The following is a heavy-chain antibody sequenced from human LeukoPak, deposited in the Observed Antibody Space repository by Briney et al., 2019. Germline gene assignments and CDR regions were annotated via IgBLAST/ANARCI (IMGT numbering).Heavy chain of an antibody. D-gene: IGHD2-2*02. CDR1: GYSISSGYY. Sequence: PSETLSLTCTVSGYSISSGYYWGWIRQPPGKGLEWIGSIYHSGSTYYNPSLKSRVTISVDTSKNQFSLKLSSVTAADTAVYYCARGAVVPAAIPFYYFDYWGQGTLVTVSS. V-gene: IGHV4-38-2*02. J-gene: IGHJ4*02. CDR2: IYHSGST. CDR3: ARGAVVPAAIPFYYFDY.